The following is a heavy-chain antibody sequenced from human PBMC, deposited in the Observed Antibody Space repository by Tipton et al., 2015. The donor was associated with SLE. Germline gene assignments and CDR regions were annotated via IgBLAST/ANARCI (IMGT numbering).Heavy chain of an antibody. J-gene: IGHJ4*02. CDR2: IYYSGST. CDR1: GGSISSSSYY. Sequence: TLSLTCTVSGGSISSSSYYWGWIRQPPGKGLEWIGSIYYSGSTYYNPSLKSRVTISVDTSKNQFSLKLSSVTAADTAVYYCARDHSPYYDFWSGYSWVDYFDYWGQGTLVTVSS. CDR3: ARDHSPYYDFWSGYSWVDYFDY. V-gene: IGHV4-39*07. D-gene: IGHD3-3*01.